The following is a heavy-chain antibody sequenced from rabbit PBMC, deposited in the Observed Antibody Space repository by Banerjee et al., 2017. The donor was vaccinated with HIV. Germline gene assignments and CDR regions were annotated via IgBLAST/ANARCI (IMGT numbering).Heavy chain of an antibody. CDR3: ARDAGYDGFHYNL. CDR1: GFSFSGNYW. D-gene: IGHD4-2*01. Sequence: EESGGDLVKPEGSLTLTCTASGFSFSGNYWICWVRQAPGKGLEWIACIYAGSSGSTYYASWAKGRFTISKTSSTTVTLQVTSLTAADTATYFCARDAGYDGFHYNLWGPGTLVTVS. CDR2: IYAGSSGST. J-gene: IGHJ4*01. V-gene: IGHV1S45*01.